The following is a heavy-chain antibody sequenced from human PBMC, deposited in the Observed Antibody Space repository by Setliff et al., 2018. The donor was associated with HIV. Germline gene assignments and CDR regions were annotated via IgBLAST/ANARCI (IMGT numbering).Heavy chain of an antibody. Sequence: SVKVSCKSSGGSFNTYAINWVRQAPGQGLEWMGGIISTFDKANYAQKFHGRLTITADDSTRTVYMELNSLGSGDTAVYYCARGGVRGYSYGEAFDIWGQGTLVTVSS. J-gene: IGHJ3*02. CDR1: GGSFNTYA. D-gene: IGHD5-18*01. V-gene: IGHV1-69*13. CDR3: ARGGVRGYSYGEAFDI. CDR2: IISTFDKA.